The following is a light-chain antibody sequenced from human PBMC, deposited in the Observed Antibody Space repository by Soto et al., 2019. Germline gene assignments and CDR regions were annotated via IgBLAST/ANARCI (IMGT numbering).Light chain of an antibody. CDR3: QQYNNLPPDT. CDR2: GAS. CDR1: QSVSNNN. J-gene: IGKJ2*01. V-gene: IGKV3-15*01. Sequence: EIVLTQSPGTLSLSPGERATLSCRASQSVSNNNLAWYQQKPGQAPRLLIYGASTRATGIPGRFRGSGSGTEFTLTITSLQSEDFAVYFCQQYNNLPPDTFGQGTKVDIK.